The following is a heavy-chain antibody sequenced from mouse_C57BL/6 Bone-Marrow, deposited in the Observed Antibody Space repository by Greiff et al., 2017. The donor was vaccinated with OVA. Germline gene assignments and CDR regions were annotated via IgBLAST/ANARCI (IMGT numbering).Heavy chain of an antibody. Sequence: LLESGPGLVKPSQSLSLTCSVTGYSITSGYYWNWIRQFPGNKLEWMGYISYDGSNNYNPSLTNRISITRDTSKNQFFQKLNSVTTEDTATYYCARDNGFPWFAYWGQGTLVTVSA. CDR3: ARDNGFPWFAY. CDR1: GYSITSGYY. J-gene: IGHJ3*01. CDR2: ISYDGSN. V-gene: IGHV3-6*01. D-gene: IGHD2-2*01.